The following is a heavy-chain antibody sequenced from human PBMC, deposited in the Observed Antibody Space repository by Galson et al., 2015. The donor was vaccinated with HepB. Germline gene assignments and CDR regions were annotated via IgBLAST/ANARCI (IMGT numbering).Heavy chain of an antibody. J-gene: IGHJ6*02. CDR1: GYTLTELS. D-gene: IGHD3-10*01. CDR2: FDPEDGET. CDR3: ATDPLVRGARGYYGMDV. Sequence: SVKVSCKVSGYTLTELSMHWVRQAPGKGLEWMGGFDPEDGETIYAQKFQGRVTMAEDTSTDTAYMELSSLRSEDTAVYYCATDPLVRGARGYYGMDVWGQGTTVTVSS. V-gene: IGHV1-24*01.